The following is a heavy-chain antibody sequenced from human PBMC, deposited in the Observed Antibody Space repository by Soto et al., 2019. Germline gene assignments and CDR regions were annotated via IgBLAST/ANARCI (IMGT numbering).Heavy chain of an antibody. D-gene: IGHD6-13*01. CDR3: ARVAAAGADYYYAMDG. CDR1: GFSLSTSGMC. V-gene: IGHV2-70*11. CDR2: IDWDDDK. J-gene: IGHJ6*02. Sequence: SGPTLVNPTQTLTLTCTFSGFSLSTSGMCVSWIRQPPGKALEWLARIDWDDDKYYSTSLKTRLTISKDTSKNQVVLTMTNMDPVDTATYYCARVAAAGADYYYAMDGRGQGTTVTVSS.